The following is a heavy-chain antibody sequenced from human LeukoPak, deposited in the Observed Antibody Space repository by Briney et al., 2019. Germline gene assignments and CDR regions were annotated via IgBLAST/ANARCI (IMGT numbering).Heavy chain of an antibody. CDR1: GGSVSSVSYY. D-gene: IGHD3-22*01. Sequence: PSDTLSLTCTVSGGSVSSVSYYWSWIRRPPGKGLEWIAFIYYSGSANYNPSLKSRVTISVDTSKNQFSLKLSSVTTADPAVYYCARGRDYYDTSAGYWGQGTLVTVSS. CDR2: IYYSGSA. J-gene: IGHJ4*02. CDR3: ARGRDYYDTSAGY. V-gene: IGHV4-61*01.